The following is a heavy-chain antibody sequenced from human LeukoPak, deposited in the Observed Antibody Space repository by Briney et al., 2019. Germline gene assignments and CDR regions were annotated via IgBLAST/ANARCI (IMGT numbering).Heavy chain of an antibody. CDR2: ISYDGSNE. J-gene: IGHJ3*02. V-gene: IGHV3-30*19. Sequence: PGRSLRLSCAASGFTFTNYGMHWVRQVPGKGLEWVAVISYDGSNEDYADSVKGRLTISRDNSKNTLYLQMNSLRIEDTAVYYCAREIFNAFDIWGQGTMVTVSS. CDR1: GFTFTNYG. CDR3: AREIFNAFDI.